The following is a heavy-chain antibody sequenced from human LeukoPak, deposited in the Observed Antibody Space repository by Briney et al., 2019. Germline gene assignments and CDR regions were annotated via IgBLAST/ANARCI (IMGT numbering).Heavy chain of an antibody. CDR3: ARASYYYDSSGYWAYFDY. CDR1: GYTFTGYY. J-gene: IGHJ4*02. Sequence: ASVKVSCKASGYTFTGYYMHWVRQAPGQGLDWMGWINPNSGGTNYAQKFQGRVTMTRDTSISTAYMELSRLRSDDTAVYYCARASYYYDSSGYWAYFDYWGQGTLVTVSS. D-gene: IGHD3-22*01. CDR2: INPNSGGT. V-gene: IGHV1-2*02.